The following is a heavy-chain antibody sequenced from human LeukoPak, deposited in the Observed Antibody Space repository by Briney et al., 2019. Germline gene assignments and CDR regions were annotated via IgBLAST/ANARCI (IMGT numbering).Heavy chain of an antibody. Sequence: GGSLRLSCAASGFTFSSYAMHWVRQAPGKGLEWVAVISYDGSNKYYADSVKGRFTISRDNSKYTLYLQMNSLRAEDTAVYYCARTPRYCSGGSCYSVYFQHWGQGTLVTVSS. CDR1: GFTFSSYA. D-gene: IGHD2-15*01. CDR3: ARTPRYCSGGSCYSVYFQH. V-gene: IGHV3-30-3*01. J-gene: IGHJ1*01. CDR2: ISYDGSNK.